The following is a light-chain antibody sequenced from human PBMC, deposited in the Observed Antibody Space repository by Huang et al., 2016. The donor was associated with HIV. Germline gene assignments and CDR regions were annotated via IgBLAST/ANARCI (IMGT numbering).Light chain of an antibody. CDR1: QSISTW. Sequence: DIQMTQSPSTLSASVGDRVTITCRASQSISTWVAWYQQKPGKAPKLLIYKASNLEDGVPSRFSGSGSGTEFTLTISSLQTDDFATYYCQQYSAYSWTFGQGTKVDIK. V-gene: IGKV1-5*03. J-gene: IGKJ1*01. CDR2: KAS. CDR3: QQYSAYSWT.